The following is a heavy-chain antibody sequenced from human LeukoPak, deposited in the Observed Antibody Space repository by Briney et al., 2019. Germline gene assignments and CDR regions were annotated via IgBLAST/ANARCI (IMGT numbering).Heavy chain of an antibody. CDR2: ISYDGSNK. D-gene: IGHD2-2*01. CDR1: GFTFSSYG. Sequence: GGSLRLSCAASGFTFSSYGMHWVRQAPGKGLEWVAVISYDGSNKYYADSVKGRFTISRDNAKNSLYLQMNSLRAEDTAVYYCARVACSSTSCWYYYYGMDVWGQGTTVTVSS. CDR3: ARVACSSTSCWYYYYGMDV. V-gene: IGHV3-30*03. J-gene: IGHJ6*02.